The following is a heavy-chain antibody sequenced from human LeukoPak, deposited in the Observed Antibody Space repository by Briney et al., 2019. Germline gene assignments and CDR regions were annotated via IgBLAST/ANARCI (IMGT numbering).Heavy chain of an antibody. D-gene: IGHD4-23*01. CDR3: ARGAVTTGVFDY. CDR2: IYYSGST. J-gene: IGHJ4*02. CDR1: GGSFSGYY. V-gene: IGHV4-59*01. Sequence: SETLSLTCAVYGGSFSGYYWSWIRQPPGKGLEWIGYIYYSGSTNYNPSLKSRVTISADTSKNQFSLKLSSVTAADTAVYYCARGAVTTGVFDYWGQGTLVTVSS.